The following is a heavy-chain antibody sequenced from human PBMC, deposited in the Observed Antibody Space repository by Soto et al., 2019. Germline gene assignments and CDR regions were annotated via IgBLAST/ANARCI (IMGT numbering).Heavy chain of an antibody. D-gene: IGHD6-6*01. J-gene: IGHJ6*03. CDR2: ISAYNGNT. CDR1: GYTFTSYG. V-gene: IGHV1-18*01. Sequence: QVQLVQSGAEVKKPGASVKVSCKASGYTFTSYGINWVRQAPGQGLEWMGWISAYNGNTNYAQKLQGRVTMTTDTSPSTAYMELRSLRSDDTAVYYCARDSEYSTVYYYYLYVWGKGSTVTVSS. CDR3: ARDSEYSTVYYYYLYV.